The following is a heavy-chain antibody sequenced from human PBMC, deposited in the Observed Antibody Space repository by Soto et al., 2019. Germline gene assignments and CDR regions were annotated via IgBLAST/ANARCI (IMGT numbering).Heavy chain of an antibody. CDR3: DRVGLLPNGGTRCDP. CDR2: MYESGST. J-gene: IGHJ5*02. CDR1: NASVNRGGYS. D-gene: IGHD3-22*01. Sequence: SETLSLTCVASNASVNRGGYSWSWLRQSPVKGLEWIGYMYESGSTYYNPSLKSRVTISADRSKNQLSLKLTSVTAADTAVYYCDRVGLLPNGGTRCDPWGQGTQVTVAS. V-gene: IGHV4-30-2*06.